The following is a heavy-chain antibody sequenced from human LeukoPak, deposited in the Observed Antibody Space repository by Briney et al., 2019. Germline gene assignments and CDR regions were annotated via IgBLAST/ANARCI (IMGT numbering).Heavy chain of an antibody. J-gene: IGHJ6*02. CDR2: IIPIFGTA. D-gene: IGHD4-11*01. Sequence: GASVKVSCKVSGYTLTELSMHWVRQAPGQGLEWMGGIIPIFGTAIYAQKFQGRVTITADESTSTAYMELSSLRSEDTAVYYCAREGLQRSYYYYGMDVWGQGTTVTVSS. CDR3: AREGLQRSYYYYGMDV. V-gene: IGHV1-69*13. CDR1: GYTLTELS.